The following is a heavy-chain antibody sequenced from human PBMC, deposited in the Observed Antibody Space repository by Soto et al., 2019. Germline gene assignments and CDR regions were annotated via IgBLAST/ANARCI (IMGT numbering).Heavy chain of an antibody. CDR3: ARGRTVVTPRSVGY. V-gene: IGHV1-8*01. J-gene: IGHJ4*02. CDR1: GYTFTSYD. D-gene: IGHD2-21*02. CDR2: MNPNSGNT. Sequence: ASVKVSCKASGYTFTSYDINWVRRATGQGLEWMGWMNPNSGNTGYAQKFQGRVTMTRNTSISTAYMELSSLRSEDTAVYYCARGRTVVTPRSVGYWGQGTLVTVSS.